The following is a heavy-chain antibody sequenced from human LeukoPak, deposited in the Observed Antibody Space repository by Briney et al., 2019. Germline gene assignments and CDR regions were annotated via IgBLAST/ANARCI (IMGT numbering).Heavy chain of an antibody. V-gene: IGHV4-59*08. CDR3: ARLGSYYYDSSGYYYEGYFFDY. D-gene: IGHD3-22*01. J-gene: IGHJ4*02. Sequence: SRTLSLTCTAPGGTISSYYWSWIRQPPGKGLEWIGYIYYRGSTNYNPSLKSRVTISVDTSKNQFSLKLSSVTAADTAVYYCARLGSYYYDSSGYYYEGYFFDYWGQGTLVTVSS. CDR1: GGTISSYY. CDR2: IYYRGST.